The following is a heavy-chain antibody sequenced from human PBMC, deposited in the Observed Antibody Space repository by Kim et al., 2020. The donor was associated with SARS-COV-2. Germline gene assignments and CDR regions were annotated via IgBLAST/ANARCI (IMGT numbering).Heavy chain of an antibody. Sequence: GGSLRLSCAASGFTFSSYSMNWVRQAPGKGLEWVSSISSSSSYIYYADSVKGRFTISRDNAKNSLYLQMNSLRAEDTAVYYCARGEDIVVVPGLYYYYYYGMDVWGQGTTVTVSS. CDR2: ISSSSSYI. D-gene: IGHD2-2*01. V-gene: IGHV3-21*01. J-gene: IGHJ6*02. CDR3: ARGEDIVVVPGLYYYYYYGMDV. CDR1: GFTFSSYS.